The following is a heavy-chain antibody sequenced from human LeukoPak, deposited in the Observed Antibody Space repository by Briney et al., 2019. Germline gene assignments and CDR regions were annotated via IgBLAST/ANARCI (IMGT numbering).Heavy chain of an antibody. V-gene: IGHV3-66*04. CDR2: IYSGGNT. CDR1: GVTVSSNY. Sequence: GGSLILSCAASGVTVSSNYMSWVRQAPGKGLEWVSVIYSGGNTNYADSVKGRFTISRDNSKNTLYLQMNSLRGEDTAVYYCARLWFGESNWFDPWGQGTLVTVSS. J-gene: IGHJ5*02. CDR3: ARLWFGESNWFDP. D-gene: IGHD3-10*01.